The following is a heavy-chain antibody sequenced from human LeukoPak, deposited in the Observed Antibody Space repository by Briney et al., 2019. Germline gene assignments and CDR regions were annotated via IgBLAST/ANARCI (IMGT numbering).Heavy chain of an antibody. Sequence: SVKVSCKASGGTFSSYTISWVRQAPGQGLEWMGRIIPTLGIANYAQKFQGRVTITADKSTSTAYMELSSLRSEDTAVYYCARANVVPAGDFDYWGQGTLVTVSS. CDR3: ARANVVPAGDFDY. CDR1: GGTFSSYT. J-gene: IGHJ4*02. D-gene: IGHD2-2*01. V-gene: IGHV1-69*02. CDR2: IIPTLGIA.